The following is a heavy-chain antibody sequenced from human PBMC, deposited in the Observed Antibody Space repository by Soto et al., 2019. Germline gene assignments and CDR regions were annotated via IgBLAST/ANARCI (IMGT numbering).Heavy chain of an antibody. CDR2: ISGSGGST. CDR3: AKVSAVAGMANDY. D-gene: IGHD6-19*01. Sequence: EVQLLESGGGLVQPGGSLRLSCAASGFTFSSYAMSWVRQAPGKGLEWVSAISGSGGSTYYADSVKGRFTISRDNSKHTLYLQMNSLRAEDTAVYYCAKVSAVAGMANDYWGQGTLVTVSS. CDR1: GFTFSSYA. J-gene: IGHJ4*02. V-gene: IGHV3-23*01.